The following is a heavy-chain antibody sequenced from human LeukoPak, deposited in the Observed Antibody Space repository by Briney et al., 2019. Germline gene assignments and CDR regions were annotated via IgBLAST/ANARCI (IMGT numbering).Heavy chain of an antibody. J-gene: IGHJ4*02. CDR1: GFTFSSNA. Sequence: GWSLRLSCAASGFTFSSNAMSWVRQAPGKGLEWVSALSRSGGSTYYAKSVKGRFTISRGNSKSTLNLQMNSLRVEDTAVYYCAKGPRASSAYYYDRLGYWGQGTLVTVSS. CDR3: AKGPRASSAYYYDRLGY. D-gene: IGHD3-22*01. CDR2: LSRSGGST. V-gene: IGHV3-23*01.